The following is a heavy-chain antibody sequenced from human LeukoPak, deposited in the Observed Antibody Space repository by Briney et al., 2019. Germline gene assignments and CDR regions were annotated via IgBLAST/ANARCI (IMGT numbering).Heavy chain of an antibody. D-gene: IGHD6-19*01. CDR3: ARHRGWYLDY. Sequence: PSETSSRTQTVASYFPPCVEYRVCIPQPPGHGLEWIGYIYYSGSTNYNPSLKSRVTISVDTSKNQFSLKLSSVTAADTAVYYCARHRGWYLDYWGQGTLVTVSS. CDR1: SYFPPCVEY. J-gene: IGHJ4*02. V-gene: IGHV4-59*08. CDR2: IYYSGST.